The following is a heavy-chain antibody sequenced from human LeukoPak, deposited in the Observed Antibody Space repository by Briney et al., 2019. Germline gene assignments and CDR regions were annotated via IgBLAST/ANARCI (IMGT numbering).Heavy chain of an antibody. CDR1: GGSISSYY. Sequence: SETLSLTCTVSGGSISSYYWSWIRQPPGKGLEWIGYIDHSGSANYNPSLKSRVTISVGMSKNHFSLRLNSVTAADTAVYFCAAGQSYTYASWGQGTLVTVSS. V-gene: IGHV4-59*01. CDR2: IDHSGSA. D-gene: IGHD5-18*01. CDR3: AAGQSYTYAS. J-gene: IGHJ4*02.